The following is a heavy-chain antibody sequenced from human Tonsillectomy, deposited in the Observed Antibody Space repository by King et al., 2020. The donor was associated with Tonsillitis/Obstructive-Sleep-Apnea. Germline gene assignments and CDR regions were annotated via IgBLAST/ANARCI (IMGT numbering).Heavy chain of an antibody. CDR2: IWYDGSNK. V-gene: IGHV3-33*01. D-gene: IGHD2-2*01. J-gene: IGHJ5*02. Sequence: VQLVESGGGVVQPGRSLRLSCAASGFTFSSYGMHWVRQAPGKGLEWLAVIWYDGSNKYYADSVKGRFTISRDNSKNTLYLQMNSLRAEDTAVYYCARGEGYCSSTSCYNWFDPWGQGTLVTVSS. CDR1: GFTFSSYG. CDR3: ARGEGYCSSTSCYNWFDP.